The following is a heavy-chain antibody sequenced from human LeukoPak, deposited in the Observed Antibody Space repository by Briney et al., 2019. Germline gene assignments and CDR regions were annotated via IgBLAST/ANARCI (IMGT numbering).Heavy chain of an antibody. CDR3: TRGSGIVVAGWDWFDP. J-gene: IGHJ5*02. CDR2: ESPNSGHT. Sequence: ASVKVSCKASGYTFINYDINWVRQATGQGLEWMGWESPNSGHTGYAQKFQGRVTITRSTSINTAYMELSSLRSEDTAVYYCTRGSGIVVAGWDWFDPWGQGTLVTVSS. D-gene: IGHD6-19*01. CDR1: GYTFINYD. V-gene: IGHV1-8*03.